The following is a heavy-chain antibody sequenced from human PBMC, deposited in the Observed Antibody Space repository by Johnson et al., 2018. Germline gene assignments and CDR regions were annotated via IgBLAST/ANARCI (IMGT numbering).Heavy chain of an antibody. CDR2: ISSSSSYI. J-gene: IGHJ3*02. V-gene: IGHV3-21*01. CDR3: SRDFKNRDDYNLLFPAAFDI. CDR1: GFTFSSYS. D-gene: IGHD5-24*01. Sequence: VQLVEAGGGLVEPGGSLGLCCAASGFTFSSYSMNWVRQAPGKGLAWVSSISSSSSYIYYADSVKGRFIISRDNAKNSLYLQMNSLRAEDTAVYNCSRDFKNRDDYNLLFPAAFDIGGEGTMVTVSS.